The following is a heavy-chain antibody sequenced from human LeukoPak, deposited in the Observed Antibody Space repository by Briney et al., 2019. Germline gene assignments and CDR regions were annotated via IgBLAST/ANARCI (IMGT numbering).Heavy chain of an antibody. CDR3: AKNSYCSSVSCYFQP. D-gene: IGHD2-2*01. Sequence: PGASVKVSCKASGYTFSNYGISWVRQAPGQGLEWMGWISAYNGNINYAQKFQGRVIMTTDTSTSTAYMELRSLRSDDTAVYYCAKNSYCSSVSCYFQPWGQGTLVTVSS. CDR2: ISAYNGNI. V-gene: IGHV1-18*01. J-gene: IGHJ5*02. CDR1: GYTFSNYG.